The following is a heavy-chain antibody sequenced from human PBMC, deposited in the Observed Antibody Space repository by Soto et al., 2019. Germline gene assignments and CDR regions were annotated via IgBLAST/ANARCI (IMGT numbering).Heavy chain of an antibody. J-gene: IGHJ4*02. CDR1: GGTFSSYT. D-gene: IGHD5-18*01. Sequence: QVQLVQSGAEVKKPGSSVKVSCKASGGTFSSYTISWVRQAPGQGLEWMGRIIPILGIANYAQKFQGRVTITADKYTSTADLELSSLRSEDTAVYYCASDGERYSYAWGQGTLVTVSS. CDR3: ASDGERYSYA. V-gene: IGHV1-69*02. CDR2: IIPILGIA.